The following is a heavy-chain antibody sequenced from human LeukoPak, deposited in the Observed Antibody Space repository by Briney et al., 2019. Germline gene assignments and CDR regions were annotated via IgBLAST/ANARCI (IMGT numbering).Heavy chain of an antibody. J-gene: IGHJ4*02. CDR1: GGSFSGYY. CDR3: ARHLGQYYFDY. Sequence: PSETLSLTRAVYGGSFSGYYWSWIRQPPGKGLEWIGEINHSGSTNYNPSLKSRVTISVDTSKNQFSLKLSSVTAADTAVYYCARHLGQYYFDYWGQGTLVTVSS. V-gene: IGHV4-34*01. D-gene: IGHD3-10*01. CDR2: INHSGST.